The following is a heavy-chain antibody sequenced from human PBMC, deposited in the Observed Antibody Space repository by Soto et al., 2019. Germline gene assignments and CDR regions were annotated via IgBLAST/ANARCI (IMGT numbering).Heavy chain of an antibody. CDR1: EFTFSRRW. D-gene: IGHD3-10*01. CDR3: ARDYYGWGSHDN. Sequence: EVQLAASGGGLVQPGGSLRLSCAASEFTFSRRWMSWVRQAPGKGLEWVANIKEDGSLQYYVDSVKGRFTISRDNAKNSLFLQMTSLRAEDTAVYYCARDYYGWGSHDNWGQGTLVIVSS. V-gene: IGHV3-7*03. J-gene: IGHJ4*02. CDR2: IKEDGSLQ.